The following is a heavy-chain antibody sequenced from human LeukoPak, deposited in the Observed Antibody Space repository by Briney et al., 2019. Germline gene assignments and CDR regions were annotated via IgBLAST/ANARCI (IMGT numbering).Heavy chain of an antibody. V-gene: IGHV3-30*02. CDR3: AKDHGDYYYYYSMDD. D-gene: IGHD4-17*01. J-gene: IGHJ6*03. CDR2: IRYDGSNK. CDR1: GFTFSSYG. Sequence: GGSLRLSCAASGFTFSSYGMHWVRQAPGKGLEWVAFIRYDGSNKYYADSVKGRFTISRDNSKNTLYLQMNSLRAEDTAVYYCAKDHGDYYYYYSMDDWGKGTTVTISS.